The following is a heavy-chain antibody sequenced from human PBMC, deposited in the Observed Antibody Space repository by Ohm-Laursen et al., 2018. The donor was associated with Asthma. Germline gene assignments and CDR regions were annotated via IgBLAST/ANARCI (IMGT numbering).Heavy chain of an antibody. Sequence: SVKVSCKPSGYTFINYGISWVRQAPGQGLEWMGWISGYNGDTESVQKFQARVTMTTDTSTDTAFLEVRGLTSDDTAVYCCARGNIMATYEYWGQGTLVTVSS. V-gene: IGHV1-18*01. CDR1: GYTFINYG. D-gene: IGHD3-16*01. CDR2: ISGYNGDT. CDR3: ARGNIMATYEY. J-gene: IGHJ4*02.